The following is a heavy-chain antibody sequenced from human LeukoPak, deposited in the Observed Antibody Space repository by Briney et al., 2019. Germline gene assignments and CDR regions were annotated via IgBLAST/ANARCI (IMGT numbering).Heavy chain of an antibody. CDR1: GGSISSGDYY. CDR3: ARVVSGYDSSGQLNYYFDY. V-gene: IGHV4-30-4*01. J-gene: IGHJ4*02. CDR2: IYYSGST. Sequence: SETLSLTCTVSGGSISSGDYYWSWIRQPPGKGLEWIGYIYYSGSTYYNPSLKSRVTISVDTSKNQFSLKLSSVTAADTAVYYCARVVSGYDSSGQLNYYFDYWGQGTLVTVPS. D-gene: IGHD3-22*01.